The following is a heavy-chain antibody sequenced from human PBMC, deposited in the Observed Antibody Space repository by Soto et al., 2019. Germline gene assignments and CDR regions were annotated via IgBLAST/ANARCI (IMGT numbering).Heavy chain of an antibody. J-gene: IGHJ1*01. Sequence: ASVKVSCKASGYTFTGYYMHWVRQAPGQGLEWMGWINPNSGGTNYAQKFQGWVAMTRDTSISTAYMELSRLRSDDTAVYYCARGPPLYSSSWAPEHWGHGTLVTVSS. D-gene: IGHD6-13*01. V-gene: IGHV1-2*04. CDR1: GYTFTGYY. CDR2: INPNSGGT. CDR3: ARGPPLYSSSWAPEH.